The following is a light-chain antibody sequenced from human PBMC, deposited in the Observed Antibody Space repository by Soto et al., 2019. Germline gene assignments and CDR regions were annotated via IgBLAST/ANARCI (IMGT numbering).Light chain of an antibody. V-gene: IGKV3-20*01. CDR2: GAS. CDR1: QSVSGSY. CDR3: QQYGTSPPRT. J-gene: IGKJ2*01. Sequence: EIVLTQSPGTLSLSPGERATLSCRTSQSVSGSYLAWYQQKPGQAPRLLIFGASSRATGIPDRFSGSGSGTDFTLTISRLEPEDFAVYYCQQYGTSPPRTFGQGTTLEIK.